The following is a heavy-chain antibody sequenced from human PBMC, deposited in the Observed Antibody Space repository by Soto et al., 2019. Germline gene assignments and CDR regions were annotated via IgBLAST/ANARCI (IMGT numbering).Heavy chain of an antibody. CDR2: INPNSGGT. V-gene: IGHV1-2*02. Sequence: GASVKVSCKASGYTFTGYYMHWVRQAPGQGLEWMGWINPNSGGTNYAQKFQGRATMTRDTSISTAYMELSRLRSDDTAVYYCARDRRVAPPPYGMDVWGQGTTVTVSS. CDR1: GYTFTGYY. CDR3: ARDRRVAPPPYGMDV. J-gene: IGHJ6*02. D-gene: IGHD1-26*01.